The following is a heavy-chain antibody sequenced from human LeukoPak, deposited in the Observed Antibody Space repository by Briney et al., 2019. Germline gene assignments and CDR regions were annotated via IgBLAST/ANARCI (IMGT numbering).Heavy chain of an antibody. CDR3: AREGIVVRYYGMDV. CDR2: ISAYNGNT. CDR1: GFTFTGYY. J-gene: IGHJ6*02. Sequence: ASMKLSCKASGFTFTGYYFHWVRQAPGQGLEWMGWISAYNGNTNYAQKLQGRVTMTTDTSTSTAYMELRSLRSDDTAVYYCAREGIVVRYYGMDVWGQGTTVTVSS. V-gene: IGHV1-18*04. D-gene: IGHD2-15*01.